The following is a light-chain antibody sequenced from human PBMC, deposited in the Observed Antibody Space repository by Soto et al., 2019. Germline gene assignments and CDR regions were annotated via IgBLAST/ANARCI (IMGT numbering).Light chain of an antibody. J-gene: IGLJ1*01. CDR2: DVS. CDR1: SSDVGGYNY. Sequence: QSALTQPASVSGSPGQSITISCSGTSSDVGGYNYVFWYQHHPGKAPKLMIYDVSNRPSGVSNRFSGSKSGNTASLTISGLQAEDEADYYCSSYTSSGTYVFGTGTKLTVL. CDR3: SSYTSSGTYV. V-gene: IGLV2-14*03.